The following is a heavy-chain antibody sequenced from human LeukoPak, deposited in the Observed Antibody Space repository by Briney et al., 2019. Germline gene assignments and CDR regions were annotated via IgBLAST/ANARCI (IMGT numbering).Heavy chain of an antibody. D-gene: IGHD6-19*01. CDR3: ARDTSGLIDY. Sequence: PGGSLRLSCAASGFTFSSYSMNWVRQAPGKGLEWVSSISSSSSYIYYADSVKGRFTISRDNAKTSLYLAMNSLRAEDTAVYYCARDTSGLIDYWGQGTLVTVSS. CDR2: ISSSSSYI. J-gene: IGHJ4*02. V-gene: IGHV3-21*01. CDR1: GFTFSSYS.